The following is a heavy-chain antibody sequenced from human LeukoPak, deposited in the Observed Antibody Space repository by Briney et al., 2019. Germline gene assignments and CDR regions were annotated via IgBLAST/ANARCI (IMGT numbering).Heavy chain of an antibody. D-gene: IGHD3-10*01. CDR2: INHSGST. V-gene: IGHV4-34*01. CDR1: GGSFSGYY. J-gene: IGHJ5*02. Sequence: SETLSLTCAVYGGSFSGYYWSWIRQPPGKGLEWIGEINHSGSTNYNSSLKSRVTISVDTSKNQFSLKLSSVTAADTAVYYCARGGPMVRVIQQGWFDPWGQGTLVTVSS. CDR3: ARGGPMVRVIQQGWFDP.